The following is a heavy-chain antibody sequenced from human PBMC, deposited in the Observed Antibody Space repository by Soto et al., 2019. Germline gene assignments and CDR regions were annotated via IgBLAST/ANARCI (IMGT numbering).Heavy chain of an antibody. D-gene: IGHD4-17*01. CDR2: MDPNSGHT. CDR1: GYTFTTYH. J-gene: IGHJ4*02. Sequence: QVKLVQSGTEVREPGASVKVSCKSSGYTFTTYHINWVRQATGQGLEWMGSMDPNSGHTVYAQKFQGRVTXTXXTSISTAYMELSSLISDDTAIYYCARAHDSGDVDYWGQGTLVTVSS. CDR3: ARAHDSGDVDY. V-gene: IGHV1-8*01.